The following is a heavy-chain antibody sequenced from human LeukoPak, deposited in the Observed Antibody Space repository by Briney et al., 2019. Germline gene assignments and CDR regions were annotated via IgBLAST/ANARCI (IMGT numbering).Heavy chain of an antibody. CDR1: GYTLTELS. D-gene: IGHD3-3*01. Sequence: ASVKVSCKVSGYTLTELSMHWVRQAPGKGLEWMGGFDPKDGETIYAQKFQGRVTMTEDTSTDTAYMELSSLRSEDTAVYYCATRRFLEWLLYYWGQGTLVTVSS. CDR3: ATRRFLEWLLYY. V-gene: IGHV1-24*01. CDR2: FDPKDGET. J-gene: IGHJ4*02.